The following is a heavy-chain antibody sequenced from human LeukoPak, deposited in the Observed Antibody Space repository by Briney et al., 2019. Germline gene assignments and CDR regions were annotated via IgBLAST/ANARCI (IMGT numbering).Heavy chain of an antibody. V-gene: IGHV4-59*07. Sequence: SDTLSLNCTVSGGSISSYYWSWLRQPPGTALEWIGYIYYTGRTDYNPSLTSRVSISVDTSKNHFSLKLSSVTAADPPVYYCARGPQEYFDYWGQGTLVTVSS. CDR3: ARGPQEYFDY. J-gene: IGHJ4*02. CDR2: IYYTGRT. CDR1: GGSISSYY.